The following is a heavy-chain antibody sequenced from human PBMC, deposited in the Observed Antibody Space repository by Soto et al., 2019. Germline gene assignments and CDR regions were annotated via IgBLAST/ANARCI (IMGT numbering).Heavy chain of an antibody. CDR2: FDPEDGDT. CDR3: ATTPPDSSGLYY. CDR1: GYTFTSYA. J-gene: IGHJ4*02. Sequence: EASVKVSCKASGYTFTSYAMHWVRQAPGKGLEWMGGFDPEDGDTIYAQKFQGRVTMTEDTSTDTAYMELSSLRSEDTAVYYCATTPPDSSGLYYWGQGTLVTVSS. V-gene: IGHV1-24*01. D-gene: IGHD3-22*01.